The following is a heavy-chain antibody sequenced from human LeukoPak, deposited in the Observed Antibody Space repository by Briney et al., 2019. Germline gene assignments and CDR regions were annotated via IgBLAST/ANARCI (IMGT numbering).Heavy chain of an antibody. CDR3: ARAGGGRRMIAFDY. CDR1: GFTFSDYS. D-gene: IGHD3-16*01. V-gene: IGHV3-30*04. CDR2: ISYDGSNK. Sequence: PGRSLRLSCAASGFTFSDYSMHWVRQAPGKGLEWVAVISYDGSNKYYADSVKGRFTISRDNSKNTLYLQMNSLTAEDTAVYYCARAGGGRRMIAFDYWGQGTLVTVSS. J-gene: IGHJ4*02.